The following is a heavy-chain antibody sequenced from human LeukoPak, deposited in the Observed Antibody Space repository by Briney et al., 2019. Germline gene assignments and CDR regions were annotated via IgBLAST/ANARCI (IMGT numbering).Heavy chain of an antibody. CDR3: AREVQRVVYKARPDAFDI. V-gene: IGHV4-31*03. CDR1: GGSISSGGYY. D-gene: IGHD3-3*01. J-gene: IGHJ3*02. CDR2: IYYSGST. Sequence: SETLSLTCTVSGGSISSGGYYWSWIRQHPGKGLEWIGYIYYSGSTYYNPSLKSRVTISVDTSKNQFSLKLSSVTAADTAVYYCAREVQRVVYKARPDAFDIWGQGTMVTVSS.